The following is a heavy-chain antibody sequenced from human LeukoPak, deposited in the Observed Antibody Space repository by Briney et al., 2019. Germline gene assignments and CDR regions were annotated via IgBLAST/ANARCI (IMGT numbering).Heavy chain of an antibody. D-gene: IGHD3-10*01. CDR2: TSGGGDAT. Sequence: GGSLRLSCAASDFSFITYAMSWVRQAPGKGLEWVSTTSGGGDATYYADSVKGRFTISRDNSKNTLYLQMNSLRAEDTAIYYCTRGGVDYWGQGTLVTVSS. CDR1: DFSFITYA. CDR3: TRGGVDY. J-gene: IGHJ4*02. V-gene: IGHV3-23*01.